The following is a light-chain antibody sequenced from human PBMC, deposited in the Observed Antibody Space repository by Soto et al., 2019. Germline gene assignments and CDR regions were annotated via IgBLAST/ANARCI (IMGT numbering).Light chain of an antibody. Sequence: IKLTQSPSFLSPSIGEIVTITFRPSQVISTSLAWYQVKRGKAPILLIYAAAFLQSGVPSSFSGSGSGTDFTLTISSLQPEDFATYYCLQHNSYPRTFGQGTKVDIK. V-gene: IGKV1-9*01. J-gene: IGKJ1*01. CDR1: QVISTS. CDR3: LQHNSYPRT. CDR2: AAA.